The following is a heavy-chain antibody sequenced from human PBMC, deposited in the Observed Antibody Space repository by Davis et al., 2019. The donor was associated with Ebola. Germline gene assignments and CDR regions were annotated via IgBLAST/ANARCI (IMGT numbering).Heavy chain of an antibody. CDR3: ARGGWLQTN. V-gene: IGHV3-21*04. D-gene: IGHD5-24*01. J-gene: IGHJ4*02. CDR2: ISVSSGYI. CDR1: GFIFSSYT. Sequence: GESLKISCAASGFIFSSYTMNWVRQAPGKGLEWVSSISVSSGYIYYEDSVKGRFTISRDNAKNSLYLQMNSLRAEDTAVYYCARGGWLQTNWGQGTLVTVSS.